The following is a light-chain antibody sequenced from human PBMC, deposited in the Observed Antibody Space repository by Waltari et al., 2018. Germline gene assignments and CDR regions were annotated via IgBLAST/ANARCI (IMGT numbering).Light chain of an antibody. CDR1: QSVSSSY. V-gene: IGKV3-20*01. Sequence: EIVLTQSPGTLSLSPGVRATLSCRASQSVSSSYLAWYQQKPGQAPRLLIYGASSRATGIPDRFRGSGSGTDFTITISRLEPEDFAVYYCQQYGSSPLFGPGTKVDIK. CDR3: QQYGSSPL. CDR2: GAS. J-gene: IGKJ3*01.